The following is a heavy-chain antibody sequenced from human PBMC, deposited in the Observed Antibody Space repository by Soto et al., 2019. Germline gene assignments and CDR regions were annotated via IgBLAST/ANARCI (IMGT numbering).Heavy chain of an antibody. V-gene: IGHV3-7*01. CDR1: GFTFSSYW. D-gene: IGHD4-17*01. Sequence: GGSLRLSCAASGFTFSSYWMSWVRQAPGKGLEWVANIKQDGSEKYYVGSVKGRFTISRDNAKNSMYLEMNSLRAEDTAVYYCARDQTGGDSTFEGYYYYMDVWGKGTTVTVSS. CDR3: ARDQTGGDSTFEGYYYYMDV. J-gene: IGHJ6*03. CDR2: IKQDGSEK.